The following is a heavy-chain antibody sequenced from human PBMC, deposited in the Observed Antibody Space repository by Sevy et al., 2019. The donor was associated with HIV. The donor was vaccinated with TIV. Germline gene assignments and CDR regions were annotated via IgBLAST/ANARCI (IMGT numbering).Heavy chain of an antibody. Sequence: GGSLRLSCAGSGVTTEDYGMNWVRQVPGKGLEWVSGIYWNGGSTAYADSVKGRFTISRDNAKRSLYLQMNSLRVDDTDLYYCVRAFSATYSAYFDYWGQGALVTVSS. CDR1: GVTTEDYG. CDR3: VRAFSATYSAYFDY. V-gene: IGHV3-20*04. CDR2: IYWNGGST. D-gene: IGHD1-26*01. J-gene: IGHJ4*02.